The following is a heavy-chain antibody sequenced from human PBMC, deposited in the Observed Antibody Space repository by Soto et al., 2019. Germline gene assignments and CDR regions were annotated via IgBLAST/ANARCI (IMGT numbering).Heavy chain of an antibody. CDR3: ARATYYYGSGSYEHGMDV. J-gene: IGHJ6*02. CDR2: IYYSGST. V-gene: IGHV4-59*01. D-gene: IGHD3-10*01. Sequence: PSETLSLTCTVSGGSISSYYWSWIRQPPGKGLEWIGYIYYSGSTNYNPSLKSRVTISVDTSKNQFSLKLSSVTAADTAVYYRARATYYYGSGSYEHGMDVWGQGTTVTVSS. CDR1: GGSISSYY.